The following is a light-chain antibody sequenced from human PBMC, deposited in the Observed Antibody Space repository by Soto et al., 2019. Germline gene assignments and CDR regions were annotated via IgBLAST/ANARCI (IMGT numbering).Light chain of an antibody. Sequence: QSVLTQPPSVSGSPGQSVTISCTGTTSDVGSYNRVSWYQQTPGTAPKLIIYDVGSRPSGVPDRFSVSKSGNTASLTISGLQAEDEADYYCDSYTASSTYVFGTGSKVTVL. CDR2: DVG. J-gene: IGLJ1*01. CDR3: DSYTASSTYV. V-gene: IGLV2-18*02. CDR1: TSDVGSYNR.